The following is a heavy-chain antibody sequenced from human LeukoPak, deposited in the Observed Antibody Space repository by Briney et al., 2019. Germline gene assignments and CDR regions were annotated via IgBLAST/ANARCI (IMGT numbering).Heavy chain of an antibody. CDR2: INPNSGGT. CDR1: GYTFTGYY. CDR3: ASYITIFGVPPHYYYYGMDV. V-gene: IGHV1-2*02. J-gene: IGHJ6*02. D-gene: IGHD3-3*01. Sequence: ASVKVSCKASGYTFTGYYMHWVRQAPGQGLEWMGWINPNSGGTNYAQKFQGRVTMTRDTSISTAYMELSRLRSDDTAVYYCASYITIFGVPPHYYYYGMDVWGQGTTVTVSS.